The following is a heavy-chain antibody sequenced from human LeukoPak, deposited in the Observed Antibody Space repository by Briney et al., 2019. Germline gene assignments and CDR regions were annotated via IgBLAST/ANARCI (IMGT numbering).Heavy chain of an antibody. Sequence: SETLSLTCTVSGGSISSSSYSWGWIRQPPGKGLEWIGSIYYSGSTYYNPSLKSRVTISVDTSKNQFSLKLSSVTAADTAVYYCARVGNLGVQADYWGQGTLVTVSS. V-gene: IGHV4-39*07. J-gene: IGHJ4*02. D-gene: IGHD1-14*01. CDR3: ARVGNLGVQADY. CDR1: GGSISSSSYS. CDR2: IYYSGST.